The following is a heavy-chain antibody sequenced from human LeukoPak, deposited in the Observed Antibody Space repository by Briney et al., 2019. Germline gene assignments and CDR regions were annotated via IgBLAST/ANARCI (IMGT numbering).Heavy chain of an antibody. CDR3: ARWIWIQLWSYFDY. CDR1: GGSISSSSYY. CDR2: IYYSGST. D-gene: IGHD5-18*01. J-gene: IGHJ4*02. Sequence: SETLSLTCTVSGGSISSSSYYWGWIRQPPGKGLEWIGSIYYSGSTYYNPSLKSRVTISVDTSKNQFSLKLSSVTAADTAVYYCARWIWIQLWSYFDYWGQGTLVTVSS. V-gene: IGHV4-39*07.